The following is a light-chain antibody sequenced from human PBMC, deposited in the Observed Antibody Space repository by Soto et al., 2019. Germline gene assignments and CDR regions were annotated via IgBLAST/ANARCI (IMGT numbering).Light chain of an antibody. V-gene: IGKV2-30*01. CDR1: HSLEYSDGNTF. J-gene: IGKJ1*01. CDR3: MQGTHWPPRT. CDR2: KVS. Sequence: DAVMTQSPLSLPVTLGQPASISCRSSHSLEYSDGNTFLSWFHQRPGQSPRRLIYKVSNRDSGVPDRFSGSGSGTDFTLKISRVEAEDVGVYYCMQGTHWPPRTFGQGTKVEIK.